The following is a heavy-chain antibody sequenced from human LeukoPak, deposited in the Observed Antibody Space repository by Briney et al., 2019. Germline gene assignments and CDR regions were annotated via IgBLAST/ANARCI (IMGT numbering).Heavy chain of an antibody. CDR3: ARHLHYYGSGNYYYYFYAMDV. Sequence: PGGSLRLSCAASGFTFSSYGMHWVRQAPGKGLEWVAVIWYDGSNKYYADSVKGRFTISRDNSKNTLYLQMNSLRADDTAVYYCARHLHYYGSGNYYYYFYAMDVWGQGTTVTVS. D-gene: IGHD3-10*01. CDR1: GFTFSSYG. J-gene: IGHJ6*02. CDR2: IWYDGSNK. V-gene: IGHV3-33*01.